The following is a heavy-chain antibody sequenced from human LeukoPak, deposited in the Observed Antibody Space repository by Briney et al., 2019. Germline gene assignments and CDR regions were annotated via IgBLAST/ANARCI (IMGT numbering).Heavy chain of an antibody. Sequence: ASVKVSCKASGYTFTGYYMHWVRQAPGQGLEWMGWINPNSGGTNYAQKFQGRVTMTRDTSISTAYMELSRLRSDDTAVYYCARDPVVVPSGPISDYWGQGTLVTVSS. V-gene: IGHV1-2*02. D-gene: IGHD3-22*01. CDR2: INPNSGGT. CDR1: GYTFTGYY. CDR3: ARDPVVVPSGPISDY. J-gene: IGHJ4*02.